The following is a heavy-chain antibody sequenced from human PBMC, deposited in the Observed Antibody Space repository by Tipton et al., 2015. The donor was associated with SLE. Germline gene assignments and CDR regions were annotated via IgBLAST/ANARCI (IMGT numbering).Heavy chain of an antibody. Sequence: SLRLSCAASGFTFSSYGMHWVRQAPGKGLEWVAFIRYDGSNKYYADSVKGRFTISRDNSKNTLYLQMNSLRAEDTAVYYCAPRCIVGATTPVDYWGQGTLVTVSS. CDR3: APRCIVGATTPVDY. CDR2: IRYDGSNK. D-gene: IGHD1-26*01. V-gene: IGHV3-30*02. J-gene: IGHJ4*02. CDR1: GFTFSSYG.